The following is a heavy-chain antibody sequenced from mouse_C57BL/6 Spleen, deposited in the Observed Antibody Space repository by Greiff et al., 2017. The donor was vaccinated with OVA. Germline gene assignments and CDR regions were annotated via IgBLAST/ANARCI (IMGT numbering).Heavy chain of an antibody. Sequence: VQLQQSGPELVKPGASVKISCKASGYAFSSSWMNWVKQRPGKGLEWIGRIYPGDGDTNYNGKFKGKATLTADKSSSTAYMQLSSLTSEDSAVYFCARFYDGYWVFDYWGQGTTLTVSS. CDR1: GYAFSSSW. J-gene: IGHJ2*01. V-gene: IGHV1-82*01. CDR2: IYPGDGDT. CDR3: ARFYDGYWVFDY. D-gene: IGHD2-3*01.